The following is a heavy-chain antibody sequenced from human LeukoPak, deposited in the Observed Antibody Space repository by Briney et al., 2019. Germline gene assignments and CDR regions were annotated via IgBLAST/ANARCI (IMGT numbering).Heavy chain of an antibody. J-gene: IGHJ6*02. CDR1: GFTFSSYS. V-gene: IGHV3-21*01. D-gene: IGHD5-12*01. CDR2: ISSSSSYI. CDR3: ARLWLPLGMDV. Sequence: GGSLRLSCAASGFTFSSYSMNWVRQAPGKGLEWVSSISSSSSYIYYADSVKGRFTISRDNAKNSLYLQMNSLRAEDTAVYYCARLWLPLGMDVWGQGTTVTVSS.